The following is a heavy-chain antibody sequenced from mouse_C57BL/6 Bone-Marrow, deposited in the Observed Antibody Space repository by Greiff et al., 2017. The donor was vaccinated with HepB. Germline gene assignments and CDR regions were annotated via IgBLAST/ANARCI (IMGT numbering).Heavy chain of an antibody. J-gene: IGHJ3*01. CDR3: ARHEDTTSIYYDYDVGWFAY. V-gene: IGHV1-62-2*01. D-gene: IGHD2-4*01. Sequence: VQLQQSGAELVKPGASVKLSCKASGYTFTEYTIHWVKQRSGQGLEWIGWFYPGSGSIKYNEKFKDKATLTADKSSSTVYMELSRLTSEDSAVYFCARHEDTTSIYYDYDVGWFAYWGQGTLVTVSA. CDR1: GYTFTEYT. CDR2: FYPGSGSI.